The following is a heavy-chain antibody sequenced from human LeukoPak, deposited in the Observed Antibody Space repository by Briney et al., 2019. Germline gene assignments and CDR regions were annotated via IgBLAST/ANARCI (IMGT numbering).Heavy chain of an antibody. D-gene: IGHD1-26*01. CDR1: GYTFTGYY. V-gene: IGHV1-2*02. CDR3: ARGGIVGATFFAFDI. Sequence: ASVKVSCKASGYTFTGYYMHWVRQAPGQGLEWMGWINPNSGGTNYAQKFQGRVTMTRDTSISTAYMELSSLRSEDTAVYYCARGGIVGATFFAFDIWGQGTMVTVS. CDR2: INPNSGGT. J-gene: IGHJ3*02.